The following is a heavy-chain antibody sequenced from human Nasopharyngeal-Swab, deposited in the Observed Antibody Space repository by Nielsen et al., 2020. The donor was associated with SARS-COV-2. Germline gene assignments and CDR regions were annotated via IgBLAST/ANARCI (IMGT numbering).Heavy chain of an antibody. Sequence: LRLSCTVSGGSISSGGYYWSWIRQHPGKGLEWIGYIYYSGSTHYNPSLKSRVTISVDTSKNQFSLKLSSVTAADTAVYYCAREGYSYGYSPSYYGMDVWGQGTTVTVSS. J-gene: IGHJ6*02. CDR2: IYYSGST. V-gene: IGHV4-31*03. CDR3: AREGYSYGYSPSYYGMDV. D-gene: IGHD5-18*01. CDR1: GGSISSGGYY.